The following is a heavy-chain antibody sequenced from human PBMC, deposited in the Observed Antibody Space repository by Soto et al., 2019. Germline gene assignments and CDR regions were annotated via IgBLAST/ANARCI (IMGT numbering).Heavy chain of an antibody. CDR3: AKDAVPYNGEWDWFDI. Sequence: QLLESGGGLVQPGGSLRVHCVASGFTFGDYAMSWVRQAPGRGLEWVSSIGGGATDTYYAASVKGRFTISRDNSKSTLYLQMNNLRVEDTAVYYCAKDAVPYNGEWDWFDIWGQGTLVTVSS. J-gene: IGHJ5*02. V-gene: IGHV3-23*01. D-gene: IGHD3-10*01. CDR2: IGGGATDT. CDR1: GFTFGDYA.